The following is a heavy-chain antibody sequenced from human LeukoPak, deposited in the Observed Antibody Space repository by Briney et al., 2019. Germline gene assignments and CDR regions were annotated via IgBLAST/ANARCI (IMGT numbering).Heavy chain of an antibody. V-gene: IGHV1-3*01. CDR2: INAGNGNT. CDR3: ARDGSYSYGYVSPDY. D-gene: IGHD5-18*01. J-gene: IGHJ4*02. CDR1: GYTFTSYA. Sequence: ASVKVSCKASGYTFTSYAMHRVRQAPGQRLEWMGWINAGNGNTKYSQKFQGRVTITRDTSASTAYMELSSLRSEDTAVYYCARDGSYSYGYVSPDYWGQGTLVTVSS.